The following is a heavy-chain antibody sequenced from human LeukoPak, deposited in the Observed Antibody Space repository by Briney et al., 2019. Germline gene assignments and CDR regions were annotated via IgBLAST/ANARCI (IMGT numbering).Heavy chain of an antibody. J-gene: IGHJ4*02. CDR1: GGSIGSSSYY. D-gene: IGHD5-12*01. CDR3: ARGGYSGYARY. CDR2: IYYSGST. Sequence: SETLSLTCTVSGGSIGSSSYYWGWIRQPPGKGLEWIGSIYYSGSTYYNPSLKSRVTISVDTTKNQFSLKLSSVTAADTAVYYCARGGYSGYARYWGQGTLVTVSS. V-gene: IGHV4-39*07.